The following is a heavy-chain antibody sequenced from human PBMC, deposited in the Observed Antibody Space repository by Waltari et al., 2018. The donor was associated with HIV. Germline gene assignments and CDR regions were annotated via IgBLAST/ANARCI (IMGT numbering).Heavy chain of an antibody. V-gene: IGHV3-9*01. CDR1: GLKFDAYA. J-gene: IGHJ5*02. D-gene: IGHD3-10*02. Sequence: EVQLVESGGGLVQPGRSLRLSCTASGLKFDAYALHWVRQPPGKGLEWVSSISWHSTRITYADSVKGRFTISRDNAKKSLYLQMDSLRPEDTAFYYCSRGPMYNWFDPWGQGTLVTVSS. CDR2: ISWHSTRI. CDR3: SRGPMYNWFDP.